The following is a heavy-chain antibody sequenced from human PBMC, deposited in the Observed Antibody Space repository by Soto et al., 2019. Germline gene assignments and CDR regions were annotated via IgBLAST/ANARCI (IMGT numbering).Heavy chain of an antibody. CDR3: ARGRRCSSTSCYDYFISANYYYYMDV. V-gene: IGHV4-34*01. Sequence: SETLSLTCAVYGGSFSGYYWSWIRQPPGKGLEWIGEINHSGSTNYNPSLKSRVTISVDTSKNQFSLKLSSVTAADTAVYYCARGRRCSSTSCYDYFISANYYYYMDVWGKGTTVTVSS. J-gene: IGHJ6*03. D-gene: IGHD2-2*01. CDR2: INHSGST. CDR1: GGSFSGYY.